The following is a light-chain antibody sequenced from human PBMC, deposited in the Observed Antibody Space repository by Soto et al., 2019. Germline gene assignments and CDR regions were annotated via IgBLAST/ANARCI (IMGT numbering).Light chain of an antibody. Sequence: QSALTQPASVSGSPGQSITISCTGTSSDVGGYNYVSWYQQHPGEAPKLMIYDVSNRPSGVSNRFSGSKSDNTASLTISGLQAEDEADYYCNSYTSSSTYVFGTGTKLTVL. CDR2: DVS. J-gene: IGLJ1*01. V-gene: IGLV2-14*03. CDR1: SSDVGGYNY. CDR3: NSYTSSSTYV.